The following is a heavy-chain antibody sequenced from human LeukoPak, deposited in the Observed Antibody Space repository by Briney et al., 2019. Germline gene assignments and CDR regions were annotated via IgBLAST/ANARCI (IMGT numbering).Heavy chain of an antibody. CDR1: GGSISSLY. V-gene: IGHV4-59*08. J-gene: IGHJ4*02. Sequence: SETLSLTCSVSGGSISSLYWSWIRQPPGKGMEWIGYIYYTGSTNYNPSLKSRVTMFVDMSKNQFSLRLSSVTAADTAVYYCARHRAYSSSSPFDYWGQGTLVTVSS. D-gene: IGHD6-6*01. CDR3: ARHRAYSSSSPFDY. CDR2: IYYTGST.